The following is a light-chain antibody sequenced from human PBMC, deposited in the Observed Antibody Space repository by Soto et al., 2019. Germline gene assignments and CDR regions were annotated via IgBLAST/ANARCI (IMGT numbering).Light chain of an antibody. CDR1: SSIIEAGYD. CDR2: GNS. CDR3: QSYDSSLSGSVV. Sequence: QSVLTQPPSVSGAPGQRVTISCTGSSSIIEAGYDVHWYQQLPGTAPKLLIYGNSNRPSGVPDRFSGSKSATSASLAITGLQAEDEADNYCQSYDSSLSGSVVFGGGTKLTVL. V-gene: IGLV1-40*01. J-gene: IGLJ2*01.